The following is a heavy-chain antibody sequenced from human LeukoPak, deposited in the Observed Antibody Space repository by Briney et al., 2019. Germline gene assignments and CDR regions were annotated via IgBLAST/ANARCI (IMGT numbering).Heavy chain of an antibody. CDR2: ISSSSSYI. CDR1: GFTFSSYS. Sequence: GGSLRLSCAASGFTFSSYSMNWVRQAPGKGLEWVSSISSSSSYIYYADSVKGRFTISRDNSKNSLYLQMNSLRAEDTALYYCAKDIGEGWYYFDYWGQGTLVTVSS. V-gene: IGHV3-21*04. CDR3: AKDIGEGWYYFDY. D-gene: IGHD6-19*01. J-gene: IGHJ4*02.